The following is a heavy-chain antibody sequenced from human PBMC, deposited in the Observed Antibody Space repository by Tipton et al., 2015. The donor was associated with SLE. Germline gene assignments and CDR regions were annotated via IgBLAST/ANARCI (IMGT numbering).Heavy chain of an antibody. CDR1: GFTFSSYA. Sequence: LRLSCAASGFTFSSYAMSWVRQPPGKGLEWIGEINHSGSTNYNPSLKSRVTISVDTSKKQFSLKLNSVTAADTAVYYCVRGHPHIVVVIGGGWFDPWGQGTLVTVSS. CDR2: INHSGST. D-gene: IGHD2-21*01. CDR3: VRGHPHIVVVIGGGWFDP. J-gene: IGHJ5*02. V-gene: IGHV4-34*01.